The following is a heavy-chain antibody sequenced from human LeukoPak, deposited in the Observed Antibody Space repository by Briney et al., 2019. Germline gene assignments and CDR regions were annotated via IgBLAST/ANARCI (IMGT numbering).Heavy chain of an antibody. D-gene: IGHD3-10*01. CDR1: GGSISSGDYY. J-gene: IGHJ4*02. CDR3: ARVGTYGSGSYLSWLDY. V-gene: IGHV4-61*08. CDR2: IYYSGST. Sequence: SQTLSLTCTVSGGSISSGDYYWSWIRQPPGKGLEWIGYIYYSGSTNYNPSLKSRVTISVDTSKNQSSLKLSSVTAADTAVYYCARVGTYGSGSYLSWLDYWGQGTLVTVSS.